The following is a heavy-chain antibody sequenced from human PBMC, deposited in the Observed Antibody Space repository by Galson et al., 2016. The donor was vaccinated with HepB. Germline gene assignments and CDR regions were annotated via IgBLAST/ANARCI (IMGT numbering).Heavy chain of an antibody. CDR2: IYPGDSDT. J-gene: IGHJ5*02. CDR1: GYTFTTHW. CDR3: TRRGDYRSSFGWFDP. V-gene: IGHV5-51*01. Sequence: QSGAEVKKPGESLKISCKASGYTFTTHWIGWVRQMPGKGLECMGIIYPGDSDTRYSPSFQGQVTISVDKSISTAYLQWSSLKASDTAMYYCTRRGDYRSSFGWFDPWGQGTLVTVSS. D-gene: IGHD6-19*01.